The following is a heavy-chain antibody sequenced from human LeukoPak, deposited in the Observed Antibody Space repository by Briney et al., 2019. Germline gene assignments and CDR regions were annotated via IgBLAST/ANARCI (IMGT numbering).Heavy chain of an antibody. CDR1: GGTFSSYA. J-gene: IGHJ6*02. CDR2: IIPILGIA. Sequence: GASVKVSCKASGGTFSSYAISWVRQAPGQGLEWMGRIIPILGIANYAQKFQGRVTITADKSTSTAYMELSSLRSEDTAVYYCSALSIAAHSYYGMDVWGQGTTVTVSS. V-gene: IGHV1-69*04. CDR3: SALSIAAHSYYGMDV. D-gene: IGHD6-13*01.